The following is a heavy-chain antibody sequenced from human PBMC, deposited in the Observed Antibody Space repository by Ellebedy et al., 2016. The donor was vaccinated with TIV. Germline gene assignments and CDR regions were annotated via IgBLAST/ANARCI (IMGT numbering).Heavy chain of an antibody. D-gene: IGHD3-10*01. CDR2: IRYDSINK. CDR1: GFIFSTYA. Sequence: GESLKISCAASGFIFSTYAMHWVRQAPGKGPQWVAYIRYDSINKDYAESVKGRFTISRDNSKKTLYLQMNRPRAEDTAVYYCAKDSTYGSGSFRFDYWGQGALVTVSS. V-gene: IGHV3-30*02. CDR3: AKDSTYGSGSFRFDY. J-gene: IGHJ4*02.